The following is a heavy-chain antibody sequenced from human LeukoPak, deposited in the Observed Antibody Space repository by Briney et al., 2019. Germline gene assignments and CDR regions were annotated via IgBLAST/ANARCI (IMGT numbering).Heavy chain of an antibody. Sequence: GESLKISCKGYGYSFTTYWIAWVRQMPGKGLEWMGIIYPGDSDTRYSPSFQGQVTISADKSISTAYLQWSSLKASDTAVYYCARRSPSAEYFQHWGQGTLVTVSS. CDR3: ARRSPSAEYFQH. CDR2: IYPGDSDT. V-gene: IGHV5-51*01. CDR1: GYSFTTYW. J-gene: IGHJ1*01.